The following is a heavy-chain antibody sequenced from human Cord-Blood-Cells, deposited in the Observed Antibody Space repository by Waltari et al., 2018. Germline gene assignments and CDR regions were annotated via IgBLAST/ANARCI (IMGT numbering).Heavy chain of an antibody. Sequence: QLQLQESGPGPVKPSETLSLTCTVSGGSISSSSYYWGWIRQPPGKGLEWIGSIYYSGSTYYNPSLKSRVTISVDTSKNQFSLKLSSVTAADTAVYYCARHAGRLTVDYWGQGTLVTVSS. CDR1: GGSISSSSYY. CDR2: IYYSGST. CDR3: ARHAGRLTVDY. V-gene: IGHV4-39*01. D-gene: IGHD1-20*01. J-gene: IGHJ4*02.